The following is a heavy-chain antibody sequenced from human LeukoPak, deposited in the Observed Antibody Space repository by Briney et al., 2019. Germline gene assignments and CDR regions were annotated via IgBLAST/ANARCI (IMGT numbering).Heavy chain of an antibody. CDR2: IVVGSGNT. CDR3: AAEPRYYYDSSGYSEHAFDI. Sequence: ASVKVSCKASGFTFTSSAVQWVRQARGQRLEWIGWIVVGSGNTNYAQKSQERVTITRDMSTSTAYMELSSLRSEDTAVYYCAAEPRYYYDSSGYSEHAFDIWGQGTMVTVSS. D-gene: IGHD3-22*01. J-gene: IGHJ3*02. CDR1: GFTFTSSA. V-gene: IGHV1-58*01.